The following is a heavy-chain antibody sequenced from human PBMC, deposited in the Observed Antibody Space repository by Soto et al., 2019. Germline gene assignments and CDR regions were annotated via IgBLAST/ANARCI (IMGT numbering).Heavy chain of an antibody. CDR2: IYYSGST. Sequence: SETLSLTCTVSGGSISSSSYYWGWIRQPPGKGLEWIGSIYYSGSTYYNPSLKSRVTISVDTSKNQFSLKLSSVTAADTAVYYCARQEPAAMNYYGMDVWGQGTTVTVS. D-gene: IGHD2-2*01. V-gene: IGHV4-39*01. CDR3: ARQEPAAMNYYGMDV. J-gene: IGHJ6*02. CDR1: GGSISSSSYY.